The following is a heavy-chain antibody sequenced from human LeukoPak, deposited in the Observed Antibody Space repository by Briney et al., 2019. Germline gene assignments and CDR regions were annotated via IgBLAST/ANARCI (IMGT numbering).Heavy chain of an antibody. CDR2: IYYSGST. Sequence: SQTLSLTCTVSGGSISSGDYYWSWIRQPPGKGLEWIGYIYYSGSTYYNPSLKSRVTISVDTSKNQFSLKLGSVTAADTAVYYCARVNYDFWSGAQYYFDYWGQGTLVTVSS. J-gene: IGHJ4*02. V-gene: IGHV4-30-4*01. CDR1: GGSISSGDYY. D-gene: IGHD3-3*01. CDR3: ARVNYDFWSGAQYYFDY.